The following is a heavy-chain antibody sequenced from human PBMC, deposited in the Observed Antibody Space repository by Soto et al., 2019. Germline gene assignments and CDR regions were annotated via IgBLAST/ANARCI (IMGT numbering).Heavy chain of an antibody. CDR3: ARVAYYDNSGYQY. D-gene: IGHD3-22*01. V-gene: IGHV3-21*01. Sequence: VQLVESGGGLVKPGGSLRLSCAASGFTFSSYNMNWVRQAPGKGLEWVSSISSSSSYIYYADSVKGRFTISRDNAKNSLYLQMNSLRAEDTAVYYCARVAYYDNSGYQYWGQGTLVTVSS. CDR1: GFTFSSYN. CDR2: ISSSSSYI. J-gene: IGHJ4*02.